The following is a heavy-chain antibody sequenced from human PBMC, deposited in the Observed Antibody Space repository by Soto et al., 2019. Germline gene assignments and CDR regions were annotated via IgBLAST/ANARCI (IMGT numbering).Heavy chain of an antibody. J-gene: IGHJ4*02. V-gene: IGHV3-64*02. CDR1: GFTFSNYA. Sequence: EVQLVESGEGLVQPGGSLRLSCAASGFTFSNYAMRWVRQAPGKGLEYVSAISDNGFSTYYGDSVRGRFIISRDNSKNTLYLQMGSLRPEDMAVYYCARGPSTVATWLDYWGQGTLVTVSS. CDR3: ARGPSTVATWLDY. CDR2: ISDNGFST. D-gene: IGHD4-17*01.